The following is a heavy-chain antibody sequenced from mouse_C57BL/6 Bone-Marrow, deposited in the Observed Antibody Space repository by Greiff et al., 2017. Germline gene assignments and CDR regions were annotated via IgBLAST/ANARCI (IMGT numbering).Heavy chain of an antibody. CDR2: IYPRSGNT. V-gene: IGHV1-81*01. CDR3: AYYYGSAGWYFDV. D-gene: IGHD1-1*01. Sequence: VQLQESGAELARPGASVKLSCKASGYTFTSYGISWVKQRTGQGLEWIGEIYPRSGNTYYNEKFKGKATLTAYKSSSTAYMELRSLTSEDSAVYFCAYYYGSAGWYFDVWGTGTTVTVSS. J-gene: IGHJ1*03. CDR1: GYTFTSYG.